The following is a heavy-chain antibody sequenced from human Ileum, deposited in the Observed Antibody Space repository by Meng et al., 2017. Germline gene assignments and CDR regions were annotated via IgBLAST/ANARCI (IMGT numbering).Heavy chain of an antibody. J-gene: IGHJ4*02. CDR2: IRSKAYGGTT. CDR1: GFTFGDYA. D-gene: IGHD5-12*01. V-gene: IGHV3-49*03. Sequence: GESLKISCTASGFTFGDYAMSWFRQAPGKGLEWVGFIRSKAYGGTTEYAASVKGRFSISKDDSKSIAYLQMNSLKIEDTAVFYCAREFGGYDDYWGQGTLVTVSS. CDR3: AREFGGYDDY.